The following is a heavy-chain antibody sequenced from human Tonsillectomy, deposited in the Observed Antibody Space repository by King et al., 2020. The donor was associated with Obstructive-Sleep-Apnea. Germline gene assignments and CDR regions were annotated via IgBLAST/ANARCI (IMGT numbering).Heavy chain of an antibody. CDR1: GESFTNYY. J-gene: IGHJ6*02. CDR2: INHGGST. V-gene: IGHV4-34*01. CDR3: ARGERYGGNSFYYGMDV. Sequence: VQLQQWGAGLWKPSETLSLTCAVYGESFTNYYWTWSRQPLGKGLEWIGEINHGGSTNYNPSLKSRVSISVDTSKNQFSLKLNSVTAADTGVYYCARGERYGGNSFYYGMDVWGQGTTVTVSS. D-gene: IGHD4-23*01.